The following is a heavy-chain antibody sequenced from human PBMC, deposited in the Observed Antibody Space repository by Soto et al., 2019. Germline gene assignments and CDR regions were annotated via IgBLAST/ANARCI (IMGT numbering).Heavy chain of an antibody. CDR1: GFTFSSYG. J-gene: IGHJ6*03. CDR3: AKDKGYCTNGVCYYYYMDV. CDR2: ISYDGSNK. D-gene: IGHD2-8*01. Sequence: GGSLRLSCAASGFTFSSYGLHWVRQAPGKGLEWVAVISYDGSNKYYADSVKGRFTISRDNSKNTLYLQMNSLRAEDTAVYYCAKDKGYCTNGVCYYYYMDVWGKGTTVTVSS. V-gene: IGHV3-30*18.